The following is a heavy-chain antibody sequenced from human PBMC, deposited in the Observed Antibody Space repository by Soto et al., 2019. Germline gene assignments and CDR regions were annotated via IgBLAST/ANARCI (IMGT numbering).Heavy chain of an antibody. J-gene: IGHJ6*02. Sequence: QVQVVQSGAEVKKPGSSVKVSCKVSGGIFTNNAISWVRQAPGQGLGWLGGVIPLFDTAYYAQIFRGRLRSSADGATTTAYMELSGLTSADTAVYFCATGGHNDGYNFYHGMDVWGQGTTVTVS. CDR2: VIPLFDTA. D-gene: IGHD3-16*01. V-gene: IGHV1-69*01. CDR3: ATGGHNDGYNFYHGMDV. CDR1: GGIFTNNA.